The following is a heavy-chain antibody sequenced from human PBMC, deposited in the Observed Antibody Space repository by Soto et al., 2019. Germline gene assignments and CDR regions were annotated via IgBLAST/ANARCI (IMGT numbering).Heavy chain of an antibody. CDR3: ARVPTSIAARPGMAAAGYFDY. J-gene: IGHJ4*02. V-gene: IGHV1-3*01. Sequence: GASVKVSCKASGYTFTCYAMHWVRQAPGQRLEWMGWINAGNGNTKYSQKFQGRVTITRDTSASTAYMELSSLRSEDTAVYYCARVPTSIAARPGMAAAGYFDYWGQGTLVTVSS. CDR1: GYTFTCYA. D-gene: IGHD6-6*01. CDR2: INAGNGNT.